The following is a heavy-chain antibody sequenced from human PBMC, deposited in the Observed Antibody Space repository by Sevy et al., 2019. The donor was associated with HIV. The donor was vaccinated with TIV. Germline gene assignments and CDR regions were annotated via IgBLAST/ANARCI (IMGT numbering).Heavy chain of an antibody. Sequence: SETLSLTCAVYGGSFSGYYWSWIRQPPGKGLEWIGEINHSGSTNYNPSLKSRVTISVDTSKNQFSLKLSSVTAADTAGYYCARHCSSTTCSHAFDIWGQGTMVTVSS. J-gene: IGHJ3*02. CDR3: ARHCSSTTCSHAFDI. CDR2: INHSGST. V-gene: IGHV4-34*01. CDR1: GGSFSGYY. D-gene: IGHD2-2*01.